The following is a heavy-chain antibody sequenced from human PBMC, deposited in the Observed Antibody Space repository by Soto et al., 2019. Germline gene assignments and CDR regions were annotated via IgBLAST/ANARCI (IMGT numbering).Heavy chain of an antibody. D-gene: IGHD4-17*01. CDR2: IYYSGST. CDR3: ARTARAYGDLDY. J-gene: IGHJ4*02. V-gene: IGHV4-31*03. CDR1: GGSIIGGGYY. Sequence: PSETLSLTCTVSGGSIIGGGYYWILIRQHPGKGLEWIGYIYYSGSTYYNPSLKSRITISIDTSKNQFSLKLSSVTAADTAVYYCARTARAYGDLDYWGQGTLVTVSS.